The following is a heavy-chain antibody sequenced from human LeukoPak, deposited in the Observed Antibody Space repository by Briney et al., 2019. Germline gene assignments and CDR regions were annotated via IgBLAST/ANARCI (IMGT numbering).Heavy chain of an antibody. V-gene: IGHV3-7*01. CDR3: ASSHDSSGND. CDR2: IKYDGSHK. CDR1: GFSFNSYW. D-gene: IGHD3-22*01. J-gene: IGHJ4*02. Sequence: PGGSLRLSCVASGFSFNSYWMAWVRQAPGKGLEWVANIKYDGSHKYYVDSVKGRFTISRDNAKNSVYLQMNSLRVDDTAVYFCASSHDSSGNDWGQGTMVTVSS.